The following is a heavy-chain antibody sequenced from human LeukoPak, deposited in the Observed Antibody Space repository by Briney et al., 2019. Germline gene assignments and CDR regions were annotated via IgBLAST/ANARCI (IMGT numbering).Heavy chain of an antibody. Sequence: SETLSLTCIVSGGSIRSSDHYWGWIRQPPGKGLEWIGSIYYSGSTYYNPSLKSRVTISVDTSKNQFSLKLSSVTAADTAVYYCARRGDSSGWYGPLDYWGQGTLVTVSS. CDR1: GGSIRSSDHY. J-gene: IGHJ4*02. D-gene: IGHD6-19*01. CDR2: IYYSGST. CDR3: ARRGDSSGWYGPLDY. V-gene: IGHV4-39*01.